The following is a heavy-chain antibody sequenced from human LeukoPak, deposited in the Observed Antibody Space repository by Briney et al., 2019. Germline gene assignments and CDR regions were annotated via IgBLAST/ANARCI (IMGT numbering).Heavy chain of an antibody. V-gene: IGHV4-59*01. D-gene: IGHD3-3*01. J-gene: IGHJ3*02. CDR1: GGSISSYN. Sequence: PSETLSLTCTVSGGSISSYNWSWIRQPPGKGLEWIGYIYYSGSTNYNPSPKSRVTISVDTSKNQFSLKLSSVTAADTAVYYCARPQNGFWSGQGAFDIWGQGTMVTVSS. CDR2: IYYSGST. CDR3: ARPQNGFWSGQGAFDI.